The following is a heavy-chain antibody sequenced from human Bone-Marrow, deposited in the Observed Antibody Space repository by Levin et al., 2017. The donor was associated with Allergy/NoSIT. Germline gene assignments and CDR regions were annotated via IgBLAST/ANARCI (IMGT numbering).Heavy chain of an antibody. CDR2: ITSSSSYI. J-gene: IGHJ5*02. CDR1: GFTFSSYS. Sequence: GESLKISCAASGFTFSSYSMNWVRQAPGKGLDWVSSITSSSSYIYYADSVKGRFTISRDNAKNSLYLQMNSLRVEDTAVYYCARGLEYSGLPWGQGTLVTVSS. D-gene: IGHD5-12*01. V-gene: IGHV3-21*01. CDR3: ARGLEYSGLP.